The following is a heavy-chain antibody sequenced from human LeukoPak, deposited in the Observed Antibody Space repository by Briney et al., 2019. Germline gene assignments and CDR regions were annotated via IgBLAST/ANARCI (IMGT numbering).Heavy chain of an antibody. CDR1: GFTFSSYA. D-gene: IGHD6-13*01. V-gene: IGHV3-23*01. J-gene: IGHJ4*02. CDR3: ARGTHGSSWYELDY. CDR2: ISGSGGST. Sequence: GGSLRLSCAASGFTFSSYAMSWVRQAPGKGLEWVSAISGSGGSTYYADSVKGRFTISRDNSKNTLYLQMNSLRAEDTAVYYCARGTHGSSWYELDYWGQGTLVTVSS.